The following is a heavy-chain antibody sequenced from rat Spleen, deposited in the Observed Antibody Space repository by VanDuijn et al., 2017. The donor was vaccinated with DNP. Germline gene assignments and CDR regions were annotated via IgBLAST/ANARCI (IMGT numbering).Heavy chain of an antibody. CDR1: GFTFSDDY. J-gene: IGHJ2*01. CDR2: ISSEGSTT. V-gene: IGHV5-22*01. CDR3: ARHGLQPYYFDY. D-gene: IGHD1-1*01. Sequence: EVQLVESGGGLVQPGRSLKLSCAASGFTFSDDYMVWVRQTPKKGLEWVAAISSEGSTTYYGDSVKGRFAISRDNAKSTLYLQMDSLRSEDTATYYCARHGLQPYYFDYWGQGVMVTVSS.